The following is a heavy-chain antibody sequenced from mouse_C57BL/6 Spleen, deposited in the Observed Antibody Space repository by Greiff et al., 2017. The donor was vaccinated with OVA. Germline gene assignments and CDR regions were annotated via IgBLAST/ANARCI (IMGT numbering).Heavy chain of an antibody. CDR2: IYPGNSDT. V-gene: IGHV1-5*01. Sequence: EVHLVESGTVLARPGASVKMSCKTSGYTFTSYWMHWVKQRPGQGLEWIGAIYPGNSDTSYNQKFKGKAKLTAVTSASTAYMELSSLTNEDSAVYYCTRDYGRQAWFAYWGQGTLVTVSA. CDR1: GYTFTSYW. CDR3: TRDYGRQAWFAY. J-gene: IGHJ3*01. D-gene: IGHD1-1*01.